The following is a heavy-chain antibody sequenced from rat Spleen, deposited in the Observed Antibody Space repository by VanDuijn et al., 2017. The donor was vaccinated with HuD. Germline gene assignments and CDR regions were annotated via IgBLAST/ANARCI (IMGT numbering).Heavy chain of an antibody. V-gene: IGHV5-31*01. CDR2: ITNAGGNV. J-gene: IGHJ3*01. Sequence: EVQLVESGGGLVQPGRSLKLSCVASGFTFNNYWMTWIRQAPGKGLEWVASITNAGGNVHYPDSVKGRFTISRDHAQNTLYLQMDSLRSEDTATYYCARHTRGFAYWGQGTLVTVSS. CDR3: ARHTRGFAY. CDR1: GFTFNNYW. D-gene: IGHD1-11*01.